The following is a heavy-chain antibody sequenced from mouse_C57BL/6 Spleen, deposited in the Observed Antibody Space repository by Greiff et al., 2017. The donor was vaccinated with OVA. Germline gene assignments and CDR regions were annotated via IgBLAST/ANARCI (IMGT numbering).Heavy chain of an antibody. Sequence: VQLQQPGAELVKPGASVKLSCKASGYTFTSYWMHWVKQRPGQGLEWIGMIHPNSGRTNYNEKFKSKATLTVDKSSSTAYMQLSSLTSEDSAVYYCARSDYGRAMDYWGQGTSVTVSS. D-gene: IGHD1-1*01. CDR3: ARSDYGRAMDY. V-gene: IGHV1-64*01. J-gene: IGHJ4*01. CDR2: IHPNSGRT. CDR1: GYTFTSYW.